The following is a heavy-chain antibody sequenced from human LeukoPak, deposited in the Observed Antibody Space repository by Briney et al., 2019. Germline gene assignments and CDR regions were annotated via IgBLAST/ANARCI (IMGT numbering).Heavy chain of an antibody. CDR2: IKSKIDVGTT. J-gene: IGHJ3*02. CDR3: TTGESGIVTTIRIEPDAFDI. CDR1: GFTFSNAW. Sequence: GGSLRLSCAASGFTFSNAWMSWVRQVAGKGLEWVGRIKSKIDVGTTDYAAPVKGRFTISRDDSKNTLYMQMNSLKTEDTAVYYCTTGESGIVTTIRIEPDAFDIWGQGTMVTVSS. D-gene: IGHD5-12*01. V-gene: IGHV3-15*01.